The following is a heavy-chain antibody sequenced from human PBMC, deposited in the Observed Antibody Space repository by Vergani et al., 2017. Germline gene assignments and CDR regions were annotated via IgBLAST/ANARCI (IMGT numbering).Heavy chain of an antibody. D-gene: IGHD1-26*01. Sequence: EVQLLESGGGLVQPGGSLRLSCAASGFTFSSYAMSWVRQAPGKGLEWVSAISGSGGSTYYADSVKGRFTISRDNSKNTLYLQMNSLRAEDTAVYYCAKDPGGGSPDGGIYFDYWGQGTLVTVSS. CDR2: ISGSGGST. CDR3: AKDPGGGSPDGGIYFDY. V-gene: IGHV3-23*01. J-gene: IGHJ4*02. CDR1: GFTFSSYA.